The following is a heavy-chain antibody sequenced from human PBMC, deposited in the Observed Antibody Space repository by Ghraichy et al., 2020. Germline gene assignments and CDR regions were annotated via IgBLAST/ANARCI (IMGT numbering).Heavy chain of an antibody. J-gene: IGHJ4*02. D-gene: IGHD6-19*01. CDR1: GFTFDDYA. Sequence: SLRLSCAASGFTFDDYAMHWVRQAPGKGLEWVSGISWNSGSIGYADSVKGRFTISRDNAKNSLYLQMNSLRAEDTALYYCAKDISWLPTAQFDYWGQGTLVTVSS. CDR2: ISWNSGSI. V-gene: IGHV3-9*01. CDR3: AKDISWLPTAQFDY.